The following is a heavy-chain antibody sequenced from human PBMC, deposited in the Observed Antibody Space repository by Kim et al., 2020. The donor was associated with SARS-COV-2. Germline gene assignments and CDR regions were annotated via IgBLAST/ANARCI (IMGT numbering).Heavy chain of an antibody. Sequence: LSLTCAASGFTFSDYYMSWIRQAPGKGLEWVSYISSSSSYTNYADSVKGRFTISRDNAKNSLYLQMNSLRAEDTAVYYCARDRRISSSSSGLVDYWGQGTLVTVSS. CDR2: ISSSSSYT. J-gene: IGHJ4*02. CDR3: ARDRRISSSSSGLVDY. CDR1: GFTFSDYY. V-gene: IGHV3-11*05. D-gene: IGHD6-6*01.